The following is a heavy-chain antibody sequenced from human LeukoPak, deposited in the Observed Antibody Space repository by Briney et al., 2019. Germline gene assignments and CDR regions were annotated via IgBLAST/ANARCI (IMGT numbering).Heavy chain of an antibody. J-gene: IGHJ4*02. V-gene: IGHV3-21*01. CDR1: GFTFSSYA. CDR2: ISSSSSYI. CDR3: ARDSSGYSGEPSNFDY. Sequence: TGGSLRLSCAASGFTFSSYAMHWVRQAPGKGLEWVSSISSSSSYIYYADSVKGRFTISRDNAKNSLYLQMNSLRAEDTAVYYCARDSSGYSGEPSNFDYWGQGTLVTVSS. D-gene: IGHD3-22*01.